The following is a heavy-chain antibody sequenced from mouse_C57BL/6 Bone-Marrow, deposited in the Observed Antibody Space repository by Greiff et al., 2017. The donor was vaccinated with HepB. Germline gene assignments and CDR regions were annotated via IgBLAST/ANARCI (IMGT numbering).Heavy chain of an antibody. V-gene: IGHV5-9*01. CDR1: GFTFSSYT. CDR3: ARQGYYGEAY. Sequence: EVQVVESGGGLVKPGGSLKLSCAASGFTFSSYTMSWVRQTPEKRLEWVATISGGGGNTYYPDSVKGRFTISRDNAKNTLYLQMSSLRSEDTALYYCARQGYYGEAYWGQGTLVTVSA. J-gene: IGHJ3*01. CDR2: ISGGGGNT. D-gene: IGHD1-1*01.